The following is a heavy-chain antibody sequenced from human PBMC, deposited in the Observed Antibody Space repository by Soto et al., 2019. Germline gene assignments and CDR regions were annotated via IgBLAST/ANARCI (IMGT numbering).Heavy chain of an antibody. CDR1: GGSISSYY. Sequence: PWETLSLTCTVSGGSISSYYWSWIRQPPGKGLEWIGYIYYSGSTNYNPSLKSRVTISVDTSKNQFSLKLSSVTAADTAVYYCARFDYGDYPDAFDIWGQGTMVTVSS. CDR3: ARFDYGDYPDAFDI. V-gene: IGHV4-59*01. D-gene: IGHD4-17*01. J-gene: IGHJ3*02. CDR2: IYYSGST.